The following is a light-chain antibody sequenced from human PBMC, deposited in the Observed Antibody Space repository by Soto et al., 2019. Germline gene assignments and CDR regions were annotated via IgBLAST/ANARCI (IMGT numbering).Light chain of an antibody. J-gene: IGLJ3*02. CDR1: NIGSKS. CDR2: DDR. CDR3: QVWHSGSDHWV. Sequence: SYELTQPPSVSVAPGQTARISCGGHNIGSKSVHWYQQKPGQAPVLVVHDDRDRPSGIPERFSGSNSGNTATLTISRAEAGDEADYYCQVWHSGSDHWVFGGGTKVTV. V-gene: IGLV3-21*02.